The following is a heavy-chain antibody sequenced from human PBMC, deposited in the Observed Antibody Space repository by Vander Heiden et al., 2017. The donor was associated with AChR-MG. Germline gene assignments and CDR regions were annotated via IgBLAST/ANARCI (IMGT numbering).Heavy chain of an antibody. Sequence: EVQLLASGGGLVQPGGARRLSCAASGFTFSSYGMIWVRQAPGKGLEWVSAISGSGGSTYADSVKGRFTISRDNSENTLYLQMNSLRADDTAVYYCAKDRAGVRWFDPWGQGTLVTVSS. CDR1: GFTFSSYG. CDR2: ISGSGGST. V-gene: IGHV3-23*01. CDR3: AKDRAGVRWFDP. J-gene: IGHJ5*02. D-gene: IGHD3-10*01.